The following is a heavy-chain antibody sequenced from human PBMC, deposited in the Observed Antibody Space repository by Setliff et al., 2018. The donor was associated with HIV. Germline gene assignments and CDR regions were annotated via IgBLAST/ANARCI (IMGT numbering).Heavy chain of an antibody. CDR3: AGAPFRIMSAHYRTLDY. Sequence: ASVKVSCKASGGTFTNYIYSWVRQAPGQGLEWMGGIIPISDMTHYAQHFQGRVTITADTATSTAYMELTSLGSDDTAIYFCAGAPFRIMSAHYRTLDYWGQGTLVTVS. CDR2: IIPISDMT. CDR1: GGTFTNYI. J-gene: IGHJ4*02. V-gene: IGHV1-69*10. D-gene: IGHD3-9*01.